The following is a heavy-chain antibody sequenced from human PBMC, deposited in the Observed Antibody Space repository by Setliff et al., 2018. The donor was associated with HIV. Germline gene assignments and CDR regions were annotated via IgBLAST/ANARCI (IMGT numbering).Heavy chain of an antibody. Sequence: PGGSLRLSCAASGFTFSDYYMGWIRQAPGKGLELVSYISSSGITIYYSDSVKGRFTISRDNGNNSLFLQMNSLRAEDTAVYYCARVPAAAGIWFDPWGQGTLVTVSS. CDR2: ISSSGITI. CDR1: GFTFSDYY. V-gene: IGHV3-11*04. CDR3: ARVPAAAGIWFDP. J-gene: IGHJ5*02. D-gene: IGHD6-13*01.